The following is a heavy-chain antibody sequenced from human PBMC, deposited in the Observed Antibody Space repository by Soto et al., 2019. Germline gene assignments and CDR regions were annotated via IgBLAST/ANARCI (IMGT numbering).Heavy chain of an antibody. D-gene: IGHD2-15*01. V-gene: IGHV5-51*01. CDR1: GYSFSNYC. J-gene: IGHJ4*02. CDR3: ASSVVVPSTMNYFDY. CDR2: IFPADSDT. Sequence: PGESVKISCKGSGYSFSNYCIAWVRQMPWKGLEWMGIIFPADSDTKYSPSFQGQVTISADKSISTAYLQWSSLKASDTAMYYCASSVVVPSTMNYFDYWGQGSLVTVSS.